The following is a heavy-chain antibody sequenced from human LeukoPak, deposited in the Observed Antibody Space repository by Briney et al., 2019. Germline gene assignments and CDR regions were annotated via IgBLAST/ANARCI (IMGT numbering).Heavy chain of an antibody. CDR3: ATDRLEIYALNI. CDR1: GYSLSDLS. CDR2: FEPEEGDHGET. J-gene: IGHJ3*02. V-gene: IGHV1-24*01. D-gene: IGHD1-1*01. Sequence: ASVKVSCRVSGYSLSDLSIHWVRHVPGKGLEWMGGFEPEEGDHGETIYAQNFEGRLTLSEDTLTDTAYMELLSLTSEDTAVYYCATDRLEIYALNIWGQGTMVTVSS.